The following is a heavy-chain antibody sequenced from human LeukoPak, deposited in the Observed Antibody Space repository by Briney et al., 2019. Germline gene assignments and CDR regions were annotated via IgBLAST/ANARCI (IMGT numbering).Heavy chain of an antibody. CDR1: GGSISGYY. Sequence: SETLSLTCTVSGGSISGYYWSWIRQPPGKGLEWIGYIYTSGNTNYNPSLKSRVTISVDTSKNQFSLKLNSVTAADTAVYYCARAYYGAIDYWGQGTLVTVSS. CDR2: IYTSGNT. J-gene: IGHJ4*02. CDR3: ARAYYGAIDY. V-gene: IGHV4-4*09. D-gene: IGHD3-3*01.